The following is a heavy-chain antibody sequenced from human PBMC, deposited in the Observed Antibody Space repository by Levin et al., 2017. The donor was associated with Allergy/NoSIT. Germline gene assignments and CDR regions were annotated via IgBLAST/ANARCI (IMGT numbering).Heavy chain of an antibody. D-gene: IGHD6-6*01. CDR3: ASDGSYDTLDI. CDR2: IRSSATYI. J-gene: IGHJ3*02. Sequence: LTCAASGGTGSGDTWKGGRQAPGKGLERGSSIRSSATYIYYADSLKGRFTISRDDAKNSLSLQMNSLRVEDTAVYYCASDGSYDTLDIWGQGTMVTVSS. CDR1: GGTGSGDT. V-gene: IGHV3-21*01.